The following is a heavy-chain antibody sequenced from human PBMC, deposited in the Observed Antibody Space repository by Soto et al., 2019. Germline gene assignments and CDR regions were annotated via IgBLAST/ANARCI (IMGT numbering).Heavy chain of an antibody. CDR3: ARRPGWGYYYYMDV. Sequence: QLQLQESGPGLVKPSETLSLTCTVSGGSISSSSYYWGWIRQPPGKGLEWIGSIYYSGSTYYNPSLKSRVTLSVDTSKNQFSLKLSSVTAADTAVYYCARRPGWGYYYYMDVWGKGTTVTVSS. V-gene: IGHV4-39*01. CDR2: IYYSGST. CDR1: GGSISSSSYY. D-gene: IGHD3-16*01. J-gene: IGHJ6*03.